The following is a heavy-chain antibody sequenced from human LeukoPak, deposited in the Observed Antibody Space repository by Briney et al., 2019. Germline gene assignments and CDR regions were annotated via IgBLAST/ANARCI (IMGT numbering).Heavy chain of an antibody. CDR2: VKSRADGTTT. J-gene: IGHJ4*02. V-gene: IGHV3-15*01. D-gene: IGHD3-16*01. CDR3: TAVLRHLWGSYFDY. Sequence: GGSLRLSCAASGFTFSRYSMNWLPQAPGKGLEWVGRVKSRADGTTTDYAAPLKGRFTVSRDDSKNTLYLQMNSLETEDTAVYDDTAVLRHLWGSYFDYWGQGTLVTVSS. CDR1: GFTFSRYS.